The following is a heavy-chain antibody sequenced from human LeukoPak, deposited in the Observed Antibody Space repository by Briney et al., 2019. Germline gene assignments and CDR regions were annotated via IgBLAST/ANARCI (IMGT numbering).Heavy chain of an antibody. CDR3: ARVGAAGYYYGMDV. J-gene: IGHJ6*02. D-gene: IGHD6-13*01. V-gene: IGHV3-7*05. CDR2: IKYDGSEK. Sequence: GGSLRLSCAASKFTFSNYWMSWVRQAPGKGLEWVANIKYDGSEKYYVDSVKGRFTVSRDNAKNSLYLQMNSLRVEDTAVYYCARVGAAGYYYGMDVWGQGTTVTVSS. CDR1: KFTFSNYW.